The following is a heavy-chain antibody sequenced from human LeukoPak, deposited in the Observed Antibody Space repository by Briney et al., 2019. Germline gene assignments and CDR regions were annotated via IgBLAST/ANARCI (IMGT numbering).Heavy chain of an antibody. J-gene: IGHJ6*04. CDR3: ARGRDCSSTSCYLSRYYYYGMDV. CDR1: GGSFSGYY. CDR2: INHSGST. D-gene: IGHD2-2*01. V-gene: IGHV4-34*01. Sequence: KPSETLSLTCAVYGGSFSGYYWSWIRQPPGKGLEWIGEINHSGSTNYNPSLKGRVTISVDTSKNQFSLKLSSVTAADTAVYYCARGRDCSSTSCYLSRYYYYGMDVWGKGTTVTVSS.